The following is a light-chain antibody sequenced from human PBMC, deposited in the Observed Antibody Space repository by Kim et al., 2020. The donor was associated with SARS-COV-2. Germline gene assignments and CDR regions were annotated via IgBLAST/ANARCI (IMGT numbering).Light chain of an antibody. CDR3: SSYAGSNNFVV. V-gene: IGLV2-8*01. J-gene: IGLJ2*01. CDR1: SSDVGVYNY. CDR2: EVS. Sequence: QSALTQPPCASGSPGQSVTISCTGTSSDVGVYNYVSWYQQHPGKVPKLVIYEVSKRPSGVPDRFSGSKSDNTASLTVSGLQAEDEADYYCSSYAGSNNFVVFGGGTQLTVL.